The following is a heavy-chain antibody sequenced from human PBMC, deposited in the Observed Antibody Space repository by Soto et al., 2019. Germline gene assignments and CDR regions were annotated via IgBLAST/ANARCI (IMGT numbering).Heavy chain of an antibody. D-gene: IGHD1-26*01. J-gene: IGHJ6*02. CDR3: ARGGGSGSYLSDYYYYGMDV. V-gene: IGHV4-59*01. Sequence: SETLSLTCTVSGGSISSYYWSWIRQPPGKGLEWIGYIYYSGSTNYNPSLKSRVTISVDTSKNQFSLKLSSVTAGDTAVYYGARGGGSGSYLSDYYYYGMDVWGQGTTVTVSS. CDR2: IYYSGST. CDR1: GGSISSYY.